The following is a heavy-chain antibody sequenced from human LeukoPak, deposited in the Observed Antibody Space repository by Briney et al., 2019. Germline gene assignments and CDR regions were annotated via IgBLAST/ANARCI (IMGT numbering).Heavy chain of an antibody. CDR2: IYYTGST. CDR3: ARPAREYDSRGYYHFDY. D-gene: IGHD3-22*01. CDR1: GGSISNYY. V-gene: IGHV4-59*08. Sequence: SETLSLTCTVSGGSISNYYWSWIRQPPGKGLEWIGYIYYTGSTNYNPSLKSRVTMSVDTSKNQFSLKLSSVTAADTAVYYCARPAREYDSRGYYHFDYWGQGSLVTVSS. J-gene: IGHJ4*02.